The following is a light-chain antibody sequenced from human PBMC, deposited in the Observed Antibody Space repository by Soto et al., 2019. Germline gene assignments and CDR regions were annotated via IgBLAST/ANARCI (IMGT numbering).Light chain of an antibody. J-gene: IGKJ4*01. Sequence: DIQMTQSPSTLSGSVGDRVTIPCRASQTISSWLAWYQQKPGKAPKLLIYKASTLKSGVPSRFSGSGSGTEFTLTISSLQPDDFSTYYCQQVNSYPSTFGGGTKVDIK. CDR1: QTISSW. V-gene: IGKV1-5*03. CDR2: KAS. CDR3: QQVNSYPST.